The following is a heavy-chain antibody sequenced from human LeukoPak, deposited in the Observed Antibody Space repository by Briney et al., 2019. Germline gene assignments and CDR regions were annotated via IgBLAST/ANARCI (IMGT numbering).Heavy chain of an antibody. CDR3: ARADTIGGSYPYAFDI. CDR1: GYTFTGYY. D-gene: IGHD1-26*01. J-gene: IGHJ3*02. Sequence: ASVKVSCRASGYTFTGYYMHWVRQAPGQGLEWMGSINPNSGGTNYAQKFQGRVTMTRDTSISTAYMELSRLRSDDTAVYYCARADTIGGSYPYAFDIWGQGTMVTVSS. V-gene: IGHV1-2*02. CDR2: INPNSGGT.